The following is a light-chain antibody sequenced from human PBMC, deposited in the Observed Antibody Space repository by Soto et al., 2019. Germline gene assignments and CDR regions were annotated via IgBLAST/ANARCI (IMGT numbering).Light chain of an antibody. CDR1: SSNIGAGHD. V-gene: IGLV1-40*01. CDR2: GSR. CDR3: QSYDSSLSAHYV. J-gene: IGLJ1*01. Sequence: QSVLTQPPSVSGAPGQRVTISCTGRSSNIGAGHDVHWYQQLPGSAPKLLIYGSRNRPSGVPDRFSGSRSGTSASLAITGLQAEDEADYYCQSYDSSLSAHYVFGTGTKLTVL.